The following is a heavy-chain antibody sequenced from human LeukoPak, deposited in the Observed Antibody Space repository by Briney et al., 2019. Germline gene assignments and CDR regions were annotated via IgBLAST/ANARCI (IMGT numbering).Heavy chain of an antibody. CDR1: GYTFTGYY. Sequence: ASVKVSCKASGYTFTGYYMHWVRQAPGQGLEWMGWINPNSGGTNYAQKCQGRVTMTRDTSISTAYMELSRLRSDHTAVYHCARGRQQLVDYYYYGMDVWGQGTTVTVSS. CDR2: INPNSGGT. D-gene: IGHD6-13*01. CDR3: ARGRQQLVDYYYYGMDV. J-gene: IGHJ6*02. V-gene: IGHV1-2*02.